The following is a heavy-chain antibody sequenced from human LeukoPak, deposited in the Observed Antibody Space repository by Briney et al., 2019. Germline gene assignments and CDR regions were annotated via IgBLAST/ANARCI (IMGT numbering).Heavy chain of an antibody. J-gene: IGHJ4*02. D-gene: IGHD1-26*01. CDR1: GDSISSFY. Sequence: NPSETLSLTCNVSGDSISSFYWNWIRQSAGKGLEWIGRIYFGGSTYSSPSLKSRVTMSLDTSKNQFSLKLSSVTAADTAVYYCARARSGKWGFDYWGQGTLVTVSS. V-gene: IGHV4-4*07. CDR3: ARARSGKWGFDY. CDR2: IYFGGST.